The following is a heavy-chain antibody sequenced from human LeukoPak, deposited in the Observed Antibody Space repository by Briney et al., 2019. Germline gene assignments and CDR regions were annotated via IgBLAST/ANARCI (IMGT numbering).Heavy chain of an antibody. Sequence: SETLSLTSTVSGGSINSGGFYWSWIRQHPGKGLEWIGYIYYSGSAFYNPSLKSRVAISLDKSKNQFSLNLSSVTAADTAVYYCARGGSFLGNYVYWGQGTLVTVSS. CDR2: IYYSGSA. J-gene: IGHJ4*02. V-gene: IGHV4-31*03. D-gene: IGHD3-16*01. CDR1: GGSINSGGFY. CDR3: ARGGSFLGNYVY.